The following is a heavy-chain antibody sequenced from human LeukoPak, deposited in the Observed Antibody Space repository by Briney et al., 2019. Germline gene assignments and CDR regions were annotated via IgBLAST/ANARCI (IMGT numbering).Heavy chain of an antibody. D-gene: IGHD3-10*01. CDR2: IYYSGST. Sequence: SETLSLTCTVSGGSISSYYWSWIRQPPGKGLEWIGYIYYSGSTNYNPSLKSRVTISVDTSKNQFSLKLSSVTAADTAVYYCAWGVSRTMVRGVIVGMDVWGQGTTVTVSS. CDR3: AWGVSRTMVRGVIVGMDV. CDR1: GGSISSYY. V-gene: IGHV4-59*01. J-gene: IGHJ6*02.